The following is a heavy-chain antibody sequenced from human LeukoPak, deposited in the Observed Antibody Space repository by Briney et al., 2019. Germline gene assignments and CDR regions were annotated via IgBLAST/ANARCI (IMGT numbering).Heavy chain of an antibody. V-gene: IGHV1-8*03. Sequence: GASVKVSCKASGYTFTSYDINWVRQATGQGLEWMGWMNPNSGNTGYAQKFQGRVTITRNTSISTAYMELSSLRSEDTAVYYCARGLKYYDFWSGYYGGEYYFDYWGQGTLVTVSS. CDR2: MNPNSGNT. CDR3: ARGLKYYDFWSGYYGGEYYFDY. J-gene: IGHJ4*02. CDR1: GYTFTSYD. D-gene: IGHD3-3*01.